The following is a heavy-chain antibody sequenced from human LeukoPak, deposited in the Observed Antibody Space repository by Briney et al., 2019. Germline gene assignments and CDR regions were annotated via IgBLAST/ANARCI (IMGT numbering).Heavy chain of an antibody. D-gene: IGHD6-6*01. CDR1: GGSISSSNW. V-gene: IGHV4-4*02. CDR3: ARVPFDSSSSAARRYFDY. CDR2: IYHSGST. J-gene: IGHJ4*02. Sequence: SGTLSLTCAVSGGSISSSNWWSWVRQPPGKGLEWIGEIYHSGSTNYNPSLKSRVTISVDKSKNQFSLKLSSVTAADTAVYYCARVPFDSSSSAARRYFDYWGQGTLVTVSS.